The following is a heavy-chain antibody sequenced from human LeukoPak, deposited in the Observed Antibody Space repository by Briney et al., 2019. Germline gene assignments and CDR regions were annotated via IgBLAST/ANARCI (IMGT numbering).Heavy chain of an antibody. CDR1: GGSISTYY. CDR3: ARGAAATY. J-gene: IGHJ4*02. V-gene: IGHV4-59*01. Sequence: SETPSLTCAVSGGSISTYYWSWIRQPPGKGLEWIGYIHYSGSSNYNPSLKSRVTISLDTSKNQLSLKLSSVTAADTAVYYCARGAAATYWGQGTLVTVSS. D-gene: IGHD6-13*01. CDR2: IHYSGSS.